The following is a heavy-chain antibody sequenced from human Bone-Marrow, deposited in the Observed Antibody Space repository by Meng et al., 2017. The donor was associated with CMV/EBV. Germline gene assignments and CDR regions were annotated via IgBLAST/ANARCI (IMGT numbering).Heavy chain of an antibody. V-gene: IGHV3-15*01. Sequence: GESLKISCAASGFTFSNAWMSWVRQAPGKGLEWVGRIKSKTDGGTTDYAAPVKGRFTISRDDSKNTLYLQMNSLKTEDTAVYYCTTGKNVLLWFGESETIDYWGQGTLVTGSS. CDR1: GFTFSNAW. D-gene: IGHD3-10*01. CDR3: TTGKNVLLWFGESETIDY. CDR2: IKSKTDGGTT. J-gene: IGHJ4*02.